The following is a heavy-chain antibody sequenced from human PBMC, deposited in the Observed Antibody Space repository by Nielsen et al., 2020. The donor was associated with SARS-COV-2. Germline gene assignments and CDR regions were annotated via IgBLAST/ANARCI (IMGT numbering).Heavy chain of an antibody. CDR3: AKSAPTHDWLFDY. D-gene: IGHD3-9*01. V-gene: IGHV3-30*18. CDR1: GFTFSSYG. J-gene: IGHJ4*02. Sequence: GGSLRLSCAASGFTFSSYGMHWARQAPGKGLEWVAVISYDGSNKYYADSVKGRFTISRDNSKNTLYLQMNSLRAEDTAVYYCAKSAPTHDWLFDYWGQGTLVTVSS. CDR2: ISYDGSNK.